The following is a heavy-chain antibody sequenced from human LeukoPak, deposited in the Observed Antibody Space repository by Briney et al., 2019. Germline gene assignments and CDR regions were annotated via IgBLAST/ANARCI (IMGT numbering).Heavy chain of an antibody. CDR1: GYTFTGYY. Sequence: ASVKVSCKASGYTFTGYYMHWVRRAPGQGLEWMGWINPNSGGTNYAQKFQGRVTMTRDTSISTAYMELSRLRSDDTAVYYCARTRTDSSSWPVSDYWGQGTLVTVSS. D-gene: IGHD6-13*01. V-gene: IGHV1-2*02. CDR2: INPNSGGT. J-gene: IGHJ4*02. CDR3: ARTRTDSSSWPVSDY.